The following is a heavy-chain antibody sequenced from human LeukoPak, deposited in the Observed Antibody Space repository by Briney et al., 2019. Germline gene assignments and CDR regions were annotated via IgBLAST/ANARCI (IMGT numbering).Heavy chain of an antibody. D-gene: IGHD3-16*01. CDR2: INPNSGNT. J-gene: IGHJ4*02. CDR3: ARGGAAGFDY. V-gene: IGHV1-2*02. Sequence: ASVKVSCKASGYTFTGYYMHWVRQAPGQGLEWMGWINPNSGNTNNAQKLQGRVTMTKDTSTSTAYLELRSLTYDDTAVYYCARGGAAGFDYWGQGTLVTVSS. CDR1: GYTFTGYY.